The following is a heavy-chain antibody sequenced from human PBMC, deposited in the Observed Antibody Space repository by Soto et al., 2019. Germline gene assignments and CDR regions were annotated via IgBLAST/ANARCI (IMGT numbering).Heavy chain of an antibody. D-gene: IGHD6-13*01. J-gene: IGHJ4*02. CDR1: GGSISRYY. V-gene: IGHV4-59*08. CDR2: IYYSGST. Sequence: ETLSLTCTVSGGSISRYYWSWIRQPPGKGLEWIGYIYYSGSTNYNPSLKSRVTISVDTSKNQFSLKLSSVTAADTAVYYCASSSSWYFAPGSWGQGTLVTVSS. CDR3: ASSSSWYFAPGS.